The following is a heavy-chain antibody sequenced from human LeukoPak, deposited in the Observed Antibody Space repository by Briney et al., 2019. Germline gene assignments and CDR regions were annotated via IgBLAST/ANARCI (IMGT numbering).Heavy chain of an antibody. CDR2: IYYSGST. D-gene: IGHD6-13*01. CDR3: ASSIVGSSWPFDY. V-gene: IGHV4-59*01. Sequence: PSETLSLTCTVSGGSISSYYWSWIRQPPGKGLEWIGYIYYSGSTNYNPSLKSRVTISVDTSKNQFSLKLSSVTAADTAVYYCASSIVGSSWPFDYWGQGTLVTVSS. CDR1: GGSISSYY. J-gene: IGHJ4*02.